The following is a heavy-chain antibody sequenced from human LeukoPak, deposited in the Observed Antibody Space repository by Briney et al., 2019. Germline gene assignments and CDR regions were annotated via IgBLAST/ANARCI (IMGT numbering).Heavy chain of an antibody. Sequence: PGGSLRLSCAASGFTFSTYWMHCVRQAPGKGLVWVSRINSDGRSTSYADSVKGRFTISRDNAKNTLYLQMNSLRAEDTAVYYCAREDRIPARNYNWFDPWGQGTLVTVSS. D-gene: IGHD6-6*01. V-gene: IGHV3-74*01. CDR2: INSDGRST. CDR3: AREDRIPARNYNWFDP. CDR1: GFTFSTYW. J-gene: IGHJ5*02.